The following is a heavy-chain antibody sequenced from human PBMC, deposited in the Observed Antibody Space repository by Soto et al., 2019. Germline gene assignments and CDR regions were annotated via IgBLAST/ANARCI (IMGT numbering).Heavy chain of an antibody. J-gene: IGHJ4*02. V-gene: IGHV3-30-3*01. CDR2: ISYDGSNK. CDR1: GFTFSNYA. Sequence: QVQLVESGGGVVQPGRSLRLSCAASGFTFSNYAMHWVRQAPGKGLEWVAVISYDGSNKYYADSVKGRFTISRDNSKNSVYLQMHRLRAEDTAVYYCARERSNSSSPYFDYWGQGTLVTVSS. CDR3: ARERSNSSSPYFDY. D-gene: IGHD6-6*01.